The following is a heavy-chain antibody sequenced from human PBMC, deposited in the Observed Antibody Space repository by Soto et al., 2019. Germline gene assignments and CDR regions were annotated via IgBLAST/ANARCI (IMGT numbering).Heavy chain of an antibody. J-gene: IGHJ6*02. V-gene: IGHV4-4*07. CDR1: GGSITGYY. Sequence: ESLSLNGTVSGGSITGYYWSWVRQPAGKGLEWVGRIYSDGTTNYSPSLKSRVTMSLDTSKNQFSLHLNSVTAADTAVYYCSRVGCSNSRCYTRGMDVWGHGTTVTVS. CDR3: SRVGCSNSRCYTRGMDV. CDR2: IYSDGTT. D-gene: IGHD2-2*02.